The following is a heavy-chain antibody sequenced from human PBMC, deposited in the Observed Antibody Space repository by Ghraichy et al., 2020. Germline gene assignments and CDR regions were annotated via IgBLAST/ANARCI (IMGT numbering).Heavy chain of an antibody. CDR1: GYTFTGYY. D-gene: IGHD2-2*01. V-gene: IGHV1-2*02. CDR3: ARGGIVVVPAADDYYYYYGMDV. CDR2: INPNSGGT. Sequence: ASVKVSCKASGYTFTGYYMHWVRQAPGQGLEWMGWINPNSGGTNYAQKFQGRVTMTRDTSISTAYMELSRLRSDDTAVYYCARGGIVVVPAADDYYYYYGMDVWGQGTTVTVS. J-gene: IGHJ6*02.